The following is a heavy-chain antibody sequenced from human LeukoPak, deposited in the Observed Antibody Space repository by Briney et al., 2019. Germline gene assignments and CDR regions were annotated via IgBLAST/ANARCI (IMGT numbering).Heavy chain of an antibody. D-gene: IGHD3-22*01. J-gene: IGHJ4*02. CDR3: ARRYHSDIFRSERTPLYYFDY. CDR1: AFNFSSYS. CDR2: ISSRSSYI. Sequence: PGGSLTLSCSASAFNFSSYSMNWVRQAPGKGLEWVSSISSRSSYIYYADPVKGRFAISRDNAKNSLYLQMNRLRAEDTAVYYCARRYHSDIFRSERTPLYYFDYWGQGTLVTVSS. V-gene: IGHV3-21*01.